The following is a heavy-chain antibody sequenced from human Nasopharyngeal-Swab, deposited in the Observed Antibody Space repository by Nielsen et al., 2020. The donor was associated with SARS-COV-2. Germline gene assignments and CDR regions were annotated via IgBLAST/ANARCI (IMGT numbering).Heavy chain of an antibody. J-gene: IGHJ4*02. Sequence: GESLKISCAASGFTFSDYYMSWIRQAPGKGLEWVANIKQDGSEKYYVDSVKGRFTIPRDNAKNSLYLQMNSLRAEDTAVYYCARDPGFGYYYDSSGYYDYWGQGTLVTVSS. D-gene: IGHD3-22*01. CDR3: ARDPGFGYYYDSSGYYDY. CDR2: IKQDGSEK. V-gene: IGHV3-7*01. CDR1: GFTFSDYY.